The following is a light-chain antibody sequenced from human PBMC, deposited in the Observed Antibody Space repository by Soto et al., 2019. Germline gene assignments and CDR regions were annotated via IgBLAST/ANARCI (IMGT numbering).Light chain of an antibody. CDR2: DVT. Sequence: QSALTQPRSVSGSPGQSVTISCTGISSDVDGYNYVSWYQQYPRKAPKLMIYDVTKRPSGVPDRFSGSKSGNTASLTISGLQAEDEADYYCYSYAGSRALFGGGTKLTVL. V-gene: IGLV2-11*01. J-gene: IGLJ2*01. CDR3: YSYAGSRAL. CDR1: SSDVDGYNY.